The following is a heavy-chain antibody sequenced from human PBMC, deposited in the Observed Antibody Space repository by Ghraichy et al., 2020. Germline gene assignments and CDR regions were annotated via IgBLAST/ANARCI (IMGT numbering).Heavy chain of an antibody. D-gene: IGHD2-2*01. V-gene: IGHV3-9*01. Sequence: GRQGGGEGREGGSGVGWRGGGIGYADSVKGRFTISRDNAKNSLYLQMNSLRAEDTALYYCAKEGYCSSTSCYAFRYYYYYMDVWGKGTTVTVSS. CDR2: VGWRGGGI. CDR3: AKEGYCSSTSCYAFRYYYYYMDV. J-gene: IGHJ6*03.